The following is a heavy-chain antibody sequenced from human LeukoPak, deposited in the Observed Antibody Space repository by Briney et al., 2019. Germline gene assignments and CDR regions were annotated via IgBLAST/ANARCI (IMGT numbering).Heavy chain of an antibody. CDR3: AKDRRWGSTSLYYMDV. CDR2: ISGSGDST. J-gene: IGHJ6*03. CDR1: GFTFSSYA. Sequence: PGGSLRLSCAASGFTFSSYAMSWVRQAPGKGLEWVSAISGSGDSTYYADSVKGRFTISRDNSKNTVYLQMKSLRADDTAVYYCAKDRRWGSTSLYYMDVWAKGTTVTVSS. V-gene: IGHV3-23*01. D-gene: IGHD2-2*01.